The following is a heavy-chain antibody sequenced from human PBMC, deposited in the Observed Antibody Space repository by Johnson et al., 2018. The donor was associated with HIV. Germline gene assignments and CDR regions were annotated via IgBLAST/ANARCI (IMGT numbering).Heavy chain of an antibody. CDR2: ISYDGSNK. V-gene: IGHV3-30-3*01. J-gene: IGHJ3*02. D-gene: IGHD3-16*02. CDR1: GFTFSSYA. CDR3: AKGFTFGGVIAPDAFDI. Sequence: QAQLVESGGGVVQPGRSLRLSCAASGFTFSSYAMHWVRQAPGKGLEWVAVISYDGSNKYYADSVKGRFTISRDNSKNTLYLQMNSLRAEDTAVYYCAKGFTFGGVIAPDAFDIWGQGTMVTVSS.